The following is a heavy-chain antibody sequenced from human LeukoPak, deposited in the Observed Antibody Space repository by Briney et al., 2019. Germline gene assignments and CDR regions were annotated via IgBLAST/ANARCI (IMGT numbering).Heavy chain of an antibody. CDR3: ARAQSVAARPDY. CDR2: IKPDGSDK. Sequence: GGSLTLSCAASGFGFSSFWMNWVRQAPGKGLEWVARIKPDGSDKYYVDSVKGRFTISRDNAKNSLYLQMNSLRAEDTAVYYCARAQSVAARPDYWGQGTLVTVSS. V-gene: IGHV3-7*03. CDR1: GFGFSSFW. J-gene: IGHJ4*02. D-gene: IGHD6-6*01.